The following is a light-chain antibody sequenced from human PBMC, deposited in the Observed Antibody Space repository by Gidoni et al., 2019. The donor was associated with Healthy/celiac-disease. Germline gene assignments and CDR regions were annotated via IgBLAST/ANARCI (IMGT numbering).Light chain of an antibody. J-gene: IGKJ5*01. CDR1: QDISNY. CDR2: DAS. V-gene: IGKV1-33*01. CDR3: QQYDNHPPT. Sequence: DIQMTQSPSSLSASVGDRVTITCQASQDISNYLNWYQQKPGKAPKLLIYDASNLETGVPSRFSGSGSGTDFTFTISSLQPEDIATYYCQQYDNHPPTFXXXTRLEMK.